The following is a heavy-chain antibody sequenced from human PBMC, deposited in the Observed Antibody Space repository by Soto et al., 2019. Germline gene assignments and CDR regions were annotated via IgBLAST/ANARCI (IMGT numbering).Heavy chain of an antibody. J-gene: IGHJ4*02. CDR3: ARETQSSPYSGPYLDY. D-gene: IGHD5-12*01. V-gene: IGHV4-59*01. CDR2: IYYSGST. Sequence: SETLSLTCTVSGSSISSYYWSWIRQPPGKGLEWIGYIYYSGSTNYNPSLKSRVTISVDTSKNQFSLKLSSVTAADTAVYYCARETQSSPYSGPYLDYWGQGTLVTVSS. CDR1: GSSISSYY.